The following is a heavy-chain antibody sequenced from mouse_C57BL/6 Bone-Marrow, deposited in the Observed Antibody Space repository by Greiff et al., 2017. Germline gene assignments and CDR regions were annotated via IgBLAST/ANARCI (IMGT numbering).Heavy chain of an antibody. CDR2: IDSSDSYT. CDR3: ASRGYYYGSRAYYFDY. J-gene: IGHJ2*01. Sequence: QVQLQQPGAELVMPGASVKLSCKASGYTFTSYWMHWVKQRPGQGLEWIGEIDSSDSYTNYTQKFKGKSTLTVDKSASTAYMQLSSLTSEDSAVYYCASRGYYYGSRAYYFDYWGQGTTLTVSS. V-gene: IGHV1-69*01. CDR1: GYTFTSYW. D-gene: IGHD1-1*01.